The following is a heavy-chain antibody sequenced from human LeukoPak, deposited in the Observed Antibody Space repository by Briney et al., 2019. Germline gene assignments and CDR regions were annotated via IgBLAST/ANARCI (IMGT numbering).Heavy chain of an antibody. Sequence: ASVKVSCTASGYTFTDYYIHWVRQAPGQGLEWMGWINPNSGGTNYAQKFQGRVTMTRDTSINTAYMELSRLRSDDTALYYCAREDGSGSYHVDYWGQGTLVTVSS. V-gene: IGHV1-2*02. D-gene: IGHD3-10*01. CDR1: GYTFTDYY. CDR2: INPNSGGT. CDR3: AREDGSGSYHVDY. J-gene: IGHJ4*02.